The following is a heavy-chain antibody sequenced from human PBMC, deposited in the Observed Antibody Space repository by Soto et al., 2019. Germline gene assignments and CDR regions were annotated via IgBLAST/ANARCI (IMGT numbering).Heavy chain of an antibody. CDR1: GFDASVNY. Sequence: EVQLVESGGTLVQPGGSLRLSCAASGFDASVNYMTWVRQAPGKGLEWVSAINSAGSTFYADSVKGRFTISRDNSKNTLYLQMNSLRVEDTAMYYCVRENYYYSMDVWGQGTAVTVSS. V-gene: IGHV3-66*01. J-gene: IGHJ6*02. CDR3: VRENYYYSMDV. CDR2: INSAGST.